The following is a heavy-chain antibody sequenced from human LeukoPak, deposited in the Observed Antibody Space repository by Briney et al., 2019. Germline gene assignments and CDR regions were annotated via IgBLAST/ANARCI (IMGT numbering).Heavy chain of an antibody. CDR3: ARAYCSGGTCYHYFDY. CDR1: GFTFSNYW. Sequence: GGSLRLSCAASGFTFSNYWMHWVRQAPGKGLVWVSRINSDGSSTTYADSVKGRFTISRDNAKNTLYLQMNSLRAEDTAVYYCARAYCSGGTCYHYFDYWGQGALVTVSS. CDR2: INSDGSST. V-gene: IGHV3-74*01. D-gene: IGHD2-15*01. J-gene: IGHJ4*02.